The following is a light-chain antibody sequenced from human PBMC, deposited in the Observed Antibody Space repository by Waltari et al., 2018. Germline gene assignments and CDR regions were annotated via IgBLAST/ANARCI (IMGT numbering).Light chain of an antibody. J-gene: IGKJ2*01. CDR2: GAS. V-gene: IGKV3-20*01. Sequence: EIVLTQSPGTLSLSPGERATLSCMASQSVSSSYLAWYQQKPGQVPSLLIYGASSRATGIPYRFSGSGSGTDFTLTISRLEPEDFAVYYCQQYGSSQYTFGQGTKLEIK. CDR3: QQYGSSQYT. CDR1: QSVSSSY.